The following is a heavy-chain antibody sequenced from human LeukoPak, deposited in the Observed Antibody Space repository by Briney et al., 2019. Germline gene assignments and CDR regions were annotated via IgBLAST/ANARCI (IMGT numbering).Heavy chain of an antibody. D-gene: IGHD3-16*01. V-gene: IGHV3-21*01. CDR1: GFTFSSYS. Sequence: GGSLRLSCAASGFTFSSYSMNWVRQAPGKGLEWVSSISSSSSYIYYADSVKGRFTISRDNAKNSLYLQMNSLRAEDTAVCYCARDAGGYGMDVWGQGTTVTVSS. J-gene: IGHJ6*02. CDR3: ARDAGGYGMDV. CDR2: ISSSSSYI.